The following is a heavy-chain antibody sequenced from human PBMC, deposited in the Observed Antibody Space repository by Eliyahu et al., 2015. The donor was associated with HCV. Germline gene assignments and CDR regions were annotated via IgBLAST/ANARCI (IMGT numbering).Heavy chain of an antibody. V-gene: IGHV3-11*06. CDR2: ITSNSLYT. D-gene: IGHD6-13*01. CDR3: AREVRKYSSTWEFDY. J-gene: IGHJ4*02. Sequence: QVQLVESGGGLVKPGGSLRISCAASGFTFSDYYMTWIRQAPGKGLGWVSYITSNSLYTDYAESVKGRFSISRDNAKNSLFLQMNSLRAEDTAVYYCAREVRKYSSTWEFDYWGQGTLVTVSS. CDR1: GFTFSDYY.